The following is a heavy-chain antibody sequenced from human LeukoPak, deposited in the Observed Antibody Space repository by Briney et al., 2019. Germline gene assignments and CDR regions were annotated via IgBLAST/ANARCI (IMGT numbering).Heavy chain of an antibody. J-gene: IGHJ4*02. CDR1: GYSFVLYG. CDR3: ARGAAGYYTKMYFDY. Sequence: ASVKVSCKASGYSFVLYGISWVRQAPGQGPEWMGWISTYNGNTKYAQKFQGRVTMTTDTSTSTAYMELRSLRSDDTAVYYCARGAAGYYTKMYFDYWGQGTLVTVSS. V-gene: IGHV1-18*01. D-gene: IGHD3-3*01. CDR2: ISTYNGNT.